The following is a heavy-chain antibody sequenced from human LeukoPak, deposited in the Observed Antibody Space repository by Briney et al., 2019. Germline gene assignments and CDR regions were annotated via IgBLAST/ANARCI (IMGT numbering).Heavy chain of an antibody. Sequence: GGSLRLSCAASGFTFSSYAMHWVRQARGKGRDWVAVIWYDGSSKYYADSVKGRLTISRDNFNNTLYLQLHSLRAEDTALYYCARGMAYSSGWYYFDSWGQGTLVTVSS. CDR3: ARGMAYSSGWYYFDS. V-gene: IGHV3-33*01. CDR2: IWYDGSSK. J-gene: IGHJ4*02. D-gene: IGHD6-19*01. CDR1: GFTFSSYA.